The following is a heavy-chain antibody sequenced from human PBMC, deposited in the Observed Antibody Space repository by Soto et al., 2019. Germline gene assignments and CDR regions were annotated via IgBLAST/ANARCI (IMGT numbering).Heavy chain of an antibody. D-gene: IGHD6-13*01. CDR1: GFTFSSYG. CDR3: ARDPETYSSSWYYFDY. V-gene: IGHV3-33*01. Sequence: SLRLSCEASGFTFSSYGMHWVLQAPGKGLEWVAVIWYDGSNKYYADSVKGRFTISRDNSKNTLYLQMNSLRAEDTAVYYCARDPETYSSSWYYFDYWGQGTLVTVSS. CDR2: IWYDGSNK. J-gene: IGHJ4*02.